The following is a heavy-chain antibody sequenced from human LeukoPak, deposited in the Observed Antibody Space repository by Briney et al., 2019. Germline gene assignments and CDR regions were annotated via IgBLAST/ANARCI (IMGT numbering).Heavy chain of an antibody. Sequence: GGALRIFCAAPGFTPSNYWMRLGRPAPGKGVGWGGNIKQDGSEKYYVDSVKGRFTISRDNAKNSLYLQMNSLRAEDTAVYYCARDRGSSGWYEFDYWGQGTLVTVSS. CDR2: IKQDGSEK. J-gene: IGHJ4*02. V-gene: IGHV3-7*01. CDR3: ARDRGSSGWYEFDY. D-gene: IGHD6-19*01. CDR1: GFTPSNYW.